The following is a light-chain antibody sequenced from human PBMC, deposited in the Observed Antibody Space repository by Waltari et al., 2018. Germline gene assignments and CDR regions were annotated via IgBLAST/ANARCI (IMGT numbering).Light chain of an antibody. J-gene: IGLJ2*01. CDR2: EGN. CDR1: SVILVGYNL. V-gene: IGLV2-23*01. Sequence: QSALTQPASVSASPGQSIPISCTGPSVILVGYNLTPSAHPRPGEPQRLIPYEGNRRPSGVSDRFSRSGSGNRASLTISGLQAEDEADYHCCSHASGASPFIRFGGGTKLAVL. CDR3: CSHASGASPFIR.